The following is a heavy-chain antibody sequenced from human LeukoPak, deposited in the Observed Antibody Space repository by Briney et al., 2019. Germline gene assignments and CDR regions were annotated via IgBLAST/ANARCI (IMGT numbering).Heavy chain of an antibody. V-gene: IGHV1-18*01. CDR1: GYTFTSYG. CDR2: SSAYNGNT. Sequence: ASVKVSCKASGYTFTSYGISWVRQARGKGLEWMGWSSAYNGNTNYAQKLQGRVTMTTNTNTSTAYMELRSLRSDDTAVYYCAREVRLLWFGESTSNWFDPWGQGTLVTVSS. J-gene: IGHJ5*02. CDR3: AREVRLLWFGESTSNWFDP. D-gene: IGHD3-10*01.